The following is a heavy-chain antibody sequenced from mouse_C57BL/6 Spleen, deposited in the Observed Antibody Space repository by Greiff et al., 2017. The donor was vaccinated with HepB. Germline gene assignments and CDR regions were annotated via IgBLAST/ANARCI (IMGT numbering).Heavy chain of an antibody. D-gene: IGHD2-5*01. J-gene: IGHJ1*03. Sequence: QVQLQQSGAELAKPGASVKLSCKASGYTFTSYWMHWVKQRPGQGLEWIGYINPSSGYTKYNQKFKDKATLTADKSSSTTYMQLSSLTYEDSAVYYCAIYYSNYNWYFDVWGTGTTVTVSS. V-gene: IGHV1-7*01. CDR2: INPSSGYT. CDR3: AIYYSNYNWYFDV. CDR1: GYTFTSYW.